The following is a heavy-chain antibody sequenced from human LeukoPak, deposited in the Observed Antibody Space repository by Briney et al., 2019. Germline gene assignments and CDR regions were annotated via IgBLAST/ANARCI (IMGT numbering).Heavy chain of an antibody. Sequence: PGGSLRLSCAASGFTFSSYSMNWVRQAPGEGLEWVSSISSSSYIYYADSVKGRFTISRDNAKNSLYLQMNSLRAEDTAVYYCAREVGDGGFDYWGQGTLVTVSS. V-gene: IGHV3-21*01. CDR1: GFTFSSYS. CDR3: AREVGDGGFDY. J-gene: IGHJ4*02. CDR2: ISSSSYI. D-gene: IGHD3-16*01.